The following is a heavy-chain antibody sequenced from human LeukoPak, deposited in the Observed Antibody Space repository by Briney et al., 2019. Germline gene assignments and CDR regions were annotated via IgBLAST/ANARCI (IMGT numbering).Heavy chain of an antibody. V-gene: IGHV4-61*01. J-gene: IGHJ3*02. D-gene: IGHD2-2*01. CDR2: IYYSGST. Sequence: PSETLSLTCTVSGGSVSSGSYYWSWIRQPPGKGLEWIGYIYYSGSTNYNPSLKSRVTISVDTSKNQFSLKLSSVTAADTAVYYCARVPVTGYCSSTSCSDDAFDIWGQGTMVTVS. CDR1: GGSVSSGSYY. CDR3: ARVPVTGYCSSTSCSDDAFDI.